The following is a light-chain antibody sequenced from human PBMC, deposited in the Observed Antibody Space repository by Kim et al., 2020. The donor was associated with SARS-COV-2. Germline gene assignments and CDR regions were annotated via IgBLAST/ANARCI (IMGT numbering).Light chain of an antibody. CDR1: QSISSY. CDR3: QQSYTTPRT. V-gene: IGKV1-39*01. J-gene: IGKJ1*01. CDR2: AAS. Sequence: ASLGDRVTITCRASQSISSYLNWYQQKPGKAPKLLIYAASSLQSGVPSRFSGSGSGIDFTLTISSLQPEDFATYYCQQSYTTPRTFGQGTKVDTK.